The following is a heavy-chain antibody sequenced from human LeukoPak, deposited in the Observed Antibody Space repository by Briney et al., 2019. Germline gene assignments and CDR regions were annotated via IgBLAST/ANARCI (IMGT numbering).Heavy chain of an antibody. D-gene: IGHD2-2*01. J-gene: IGHJ6*02. Sequence: GGSLRLPCAASGFTFSSYSMNWVRQAPGKGLEWVSSISSSSSYIYYADSVKGRFTISRDNAKNSLYLQMNSLRAEDTAVYYCATHYCSSTSCYEDYYYGMDVWGQGTTVTVSS. V-gene: IGHV3-21*01. CDR3: ATHYCSSTSCYEDYYYGMDV. CDR1: GFTFSSYS. CDR2: ISSSSSYI.